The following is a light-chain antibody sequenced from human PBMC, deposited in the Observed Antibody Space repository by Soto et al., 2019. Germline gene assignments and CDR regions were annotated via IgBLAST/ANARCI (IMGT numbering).Light chain of an antibody. Sequence: QSVLTQPPSVSAAPGQTVTISCSGSSSNVGHESVSWYQSLPGTAPKLLIYDNYKRPSGIPDRFSGSKSGNTASLTISGLQSEDEADYCCSSYTSSSALDVVFGGGTKLTVL. CDR3: SSYTSSSALDVV. V-gene: IGLV1-51*01. CDR1: SSNVGHES. CDR2: DNY. J-gene: IGLJ2*01.